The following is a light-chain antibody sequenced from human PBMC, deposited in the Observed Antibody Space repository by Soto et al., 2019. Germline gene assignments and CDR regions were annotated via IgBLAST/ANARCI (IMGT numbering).Light chain of an antibody. J-gene: IGKJ1*01. V-gene: IGKV3-20*01. CDR2: AAS. CDR3: QQYKKWPRT. Sequence: IVLTQSPGTLSLSPGERATLSCRASQSFSTSYLAWYQQKPGQAPRLLIFAASSRASGIPDRFSGSGSGTDFTLTISSLQSEDFAVYYCQQYKKWPRTFGHGTKVEIK. CDR1: QSFSTSY.